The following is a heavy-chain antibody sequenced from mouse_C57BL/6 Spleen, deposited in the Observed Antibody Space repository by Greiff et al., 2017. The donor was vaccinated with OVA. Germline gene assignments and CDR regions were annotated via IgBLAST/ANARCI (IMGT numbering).Heavy chain of an antibody. CDR1: GYTFTSYG. J-gene: IGHJ3*01. D-gene: IGHD1-1*01. Sequence: VHLVESGAELARPGASVKLSCKASGYTFTSYGISWVKQRTGQGLEWIGEIYPRSGNTYYNEKFKGKATLTADKSSSTAYMGLRSLTSEDSAVYFCARNDGSSDWFAYWGQGTLVTVSA. V-gene: IGHV1-81*01. CDR2: IYPRSGNT. CDR3: ARNDGSSDWFAY.